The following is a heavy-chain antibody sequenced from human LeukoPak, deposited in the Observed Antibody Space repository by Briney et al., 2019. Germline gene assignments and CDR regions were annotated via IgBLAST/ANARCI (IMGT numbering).Heavy chain of an antibody. Sequence: GRCLRLSCAAAGFTFSSYWMSWVRQAPGRGLEWVATIKQDGSEKYYVDSVKGRFTITRDNAKNSLYLQMNSLRGEDTAVYYCARAGKPDYYFAYWGQGTLVTVSS. CDR2: IKQDGSEK. V-gene: IGHV3-7*01. J-gene: IGHJ4*02. D-gene: IGHD1-14*01. CDR3: ARAGKPDYYFAY. CDR1: GFTFSSYW.